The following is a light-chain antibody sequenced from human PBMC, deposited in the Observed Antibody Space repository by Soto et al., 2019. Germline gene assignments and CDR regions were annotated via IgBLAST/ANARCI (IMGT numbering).Light chain of an antibody. CDR2: EVS. CDR1: SSDGGRYNH. V-gene: IGLV2-14*01. J-gene: IGLJ1*01. CDR3: NSHTRGDFRV. Sequence: HSALTQTASVSGSPGQSITISCTGTSSDGGRYNHVSWYQHHPGKAPKLIMSEVSNRPSGVSSRFSGSQSGYAACLTISGLQAEDEADYYCNSHTRGDFRVFGTGTKVTVL.